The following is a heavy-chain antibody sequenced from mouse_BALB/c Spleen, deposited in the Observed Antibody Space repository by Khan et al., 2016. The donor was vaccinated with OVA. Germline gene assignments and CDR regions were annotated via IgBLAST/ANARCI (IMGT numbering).Heavy chain of an antibody. CDR1: GYPFTDYN. Sequence: VRLQQSGPELVKPGASVKIPCKASGYPFTDYNMDWVKQSQGKSLEWIGDITTNNGGTNYNQKFKGKATLTVEKSSSTAYMEIRSLTSEDTAIYYCARGGFGSPFAYWGQGTLVTVSA. V-gene: IGHV1-18*01. D-gene: IGHD1-1*01. CDR3: ARGGFGSPFAY. J-gene: IGHJ3*01. CDR2: ITTNNGGT.